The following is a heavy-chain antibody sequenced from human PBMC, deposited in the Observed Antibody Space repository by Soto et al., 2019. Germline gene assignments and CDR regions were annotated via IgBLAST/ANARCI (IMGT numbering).Heavy chain of an antibody. Sequence: SESLSLNCTVSDGSISSYYWSWIRQPPGKGLEWIGYIYYSGSTNYNPSLKSRVTISVDTSKNQFSLKLSSVTAADTAVYYCARRYVDTAMEGGYNWFDPWGQGTLVTSPQ. CDR1: DGSISSYY. V-gene: IGHV4-59*01. J-gene: IGHJ5*02. D-gene: IGHD5-18*01. CDR2: IYYSGST. CDR3: ARRYVDTAMEGGYNWFDP.